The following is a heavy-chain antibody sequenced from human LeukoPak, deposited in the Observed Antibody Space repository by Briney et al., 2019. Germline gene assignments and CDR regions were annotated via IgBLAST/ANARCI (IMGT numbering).Heavy chain of an antibody. J-gene: IGHJ5*02. CDR3: ATQRGLRRQQLRLWEPRPRWFDP. V-gene: IGHV1-8*01. Sequence: GASVKVSCKASGYTFTSYDINWVRQATGQGLEWMGWMNPYSGNTGYAQKFQGRVTMTRNTSISTAYMELSSLRSEDTAVYYCATQRGLRRQQLRLWEPRPRWFDPWGQGTLVTVSS. CDR1: GYTFTSYD. D-gene: IGHD6-13*01. CDR2: MNPYSGNT.